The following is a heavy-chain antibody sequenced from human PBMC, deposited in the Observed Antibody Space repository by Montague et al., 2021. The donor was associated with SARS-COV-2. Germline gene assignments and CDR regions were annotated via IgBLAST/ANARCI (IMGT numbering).Heavy chain of an antibody. CDR1: GSSLNTDGVG. V-gene: IGHV2-5*02. Sequence: PALVKPTQTLTLTCVFSGSSLNTDGVGVAWIRRPPGKALEWLALIYWDGDQRYSPSLKTRVTITKDTSRNRVVLTMTNLDPVDTATYYCARRYDFYRAEAFDVWDQGTMVTVSS. CDR3: ARRYDFYRAEAFDV. CDR2: IYWDGDQ. J-gene: IGHJ3*01. D-gene: IGHD3-3*01.